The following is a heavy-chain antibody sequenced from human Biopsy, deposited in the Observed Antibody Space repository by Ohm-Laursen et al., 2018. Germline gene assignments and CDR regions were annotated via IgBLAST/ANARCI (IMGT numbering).Heavy chain of an antibody. J-gene: IGHJ6*02. D-gene: IGHD2-2*01. CDR2: VYYSGTT. Sequence: GTLSLTCSVSGGSVSDSFHFWSWIRQLPGKGLEWIGDVYYSGTTNYNPSLKSRLTISVDTSKNQFSLNLNSVTAADTAVYFCARDVKRYCSGTSCYSGYFGMDVWGQGTTVTDS. CDR1: GGSVSDSFHF. CDR3: ARDVKRYCSGTSCYSGYFGMDV. V-gene: IGHV4-61*01.